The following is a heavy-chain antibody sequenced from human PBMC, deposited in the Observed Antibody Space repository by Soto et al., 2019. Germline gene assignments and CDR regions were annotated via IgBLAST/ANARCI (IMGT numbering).Heavy chain of an antibody. J-gene: IGHJ6*02. CDR1: GGTFSSYA. CDR3: ALYYYDSSGYYPNYYYYGMDV. CDR2: IIPIFGTA. D-gene: IGHD3-22*01. Sequence: ASVKVSCKASGGTFSSYAISWVRQAPGQGLEWMGGIIPIFGTANYAQKFQGRVTITADESTSTAYMELSSLRSEDTAVYYCALYYYDSSGYYPNYYYYGMDVWGQGTTVTV. V-gene: IGHV1-69*13.